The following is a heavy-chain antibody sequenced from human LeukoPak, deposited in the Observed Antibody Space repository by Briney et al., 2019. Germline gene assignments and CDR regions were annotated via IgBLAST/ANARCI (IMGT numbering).Heavy chain of an antibody. CDR1: GYTFTTYR. J-gene: IGHJ5*01. CDR3: ARPWLENSSSFGS. V-gene: IGHV5-51*01. D-gene: IGHD6-6*01. CDR2: IYPGDSTI. Sequence: GESLKISCMGSGYTFTTYRIAWVRQMPGKGLEWVGIIYPGDSTITYSPAFQGQVTISADKSISTAYLQWNSLKASDTAIYYCARPWLENSSSFGSRGQGTLVTVSA.